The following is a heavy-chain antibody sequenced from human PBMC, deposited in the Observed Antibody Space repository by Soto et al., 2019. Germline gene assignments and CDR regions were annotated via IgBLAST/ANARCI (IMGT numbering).Heavy chain of an antibody. CDR3: ARDRHGDYLERYKWFDP. Sequence: ASVKVSCKASGGTFSSYAISWVRQAPGQGLEWMGGIIPIFGTANYAQKFQGRVTITADESTSTAYMELSSLRSEDTAVYYCARDRHGDYLERYKWFDPWGQGTLVTVS. J-gene: IGHJ5*02. CDR1: GGTFSSYA. D-gene: IGHD4-17*01. CDR2: IIPIFGTA. V-gene: IGHV1-69*13.